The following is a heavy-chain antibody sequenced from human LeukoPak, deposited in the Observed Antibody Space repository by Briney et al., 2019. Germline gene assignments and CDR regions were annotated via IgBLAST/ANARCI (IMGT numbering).Heavy chain of an antibody. CDR2: INSDGSNT. J-gene: IGHJ4*02. D-gene: IGHD4-23*01. V-gene: IGHV3-74*01. CDR1: GFTFTSYW. Sequence: HGGSLSPSRAASGFTFTSYWMHWVRQPPGKGLVWVSRINSDGSNTYYADSVKGRFTISRDNAKNTLYLQMNSLRAEDTAVYYCARTYAGNNHFDYWGQG. CDR3: ARTYAGNNHFDY.